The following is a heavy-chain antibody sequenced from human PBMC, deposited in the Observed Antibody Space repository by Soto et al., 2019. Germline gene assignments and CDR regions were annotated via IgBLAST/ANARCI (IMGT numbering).Heavy chain of an antibody. CDR3: ATDREAGEKYYYYGMDV. V-gene: IGHV3-66*01. J-gene: IGHJ6*02. D-gene: IGHD3-10*01. Sequence: GGSLRLSCAASGFTVSSNYMSWVRQSPGKGLEWVSFIYSIGSTYYADSVKGRFTISRDDSKNTLYLQMGSLRTDDTAVYYCATDREAGEKYYYYGMDVWGQGTTVTVSS. CDR2: IYSIGST. CDR1: GFTVSSNY.